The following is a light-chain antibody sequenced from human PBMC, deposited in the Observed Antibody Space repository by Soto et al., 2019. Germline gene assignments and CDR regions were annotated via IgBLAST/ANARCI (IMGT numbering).Light chain of an antibody. CDR3: SSYTIRSTRV. CDR2: KVN. CDR1: SSDVGGYNY. J-gene: IGLJ1*01. V-gene: IGLV2-14*01. Sequence: QSALTQPASVSGSPGQSITISCTGTSSDVGGYNYVSWYQQFPGKAPKLMIFKVNNRASGVSNRFSGSKSGNTASLTISGLQAEDEADYYCSSYTIRSTRVVGTGTKV.